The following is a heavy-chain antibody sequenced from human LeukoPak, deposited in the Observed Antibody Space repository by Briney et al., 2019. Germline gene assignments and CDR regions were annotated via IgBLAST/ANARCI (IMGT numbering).Heavy chain of an antibody. CDR2: IYTSGST. D-gene: IGHD2-15*01. CDR1: GGSISSYY. Sequence: KPSETLSLTCTVSGGSISSYYWSWIRQPAGKGLEWIGRIYTSGSTNYNPSLKSRVTMSVDTSKNQFSLKLSSVTAADTAVYYCARVVGYCSGGSCSHYYYGMDVWGQGTTVTVSS. CDR3: ARVVGYCSGGSCSHYYYGMDV. J-gene: IGHJ6*02. V-gene: IGHV4-4*07.